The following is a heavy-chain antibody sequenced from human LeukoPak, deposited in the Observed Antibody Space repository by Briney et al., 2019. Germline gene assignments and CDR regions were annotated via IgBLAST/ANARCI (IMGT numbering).Heavy chain of an antibody. J-gene: IGHJ4*02. Sequence: PGGSLRLSCAASGFTFSSYAMHWVRQAPGKGLEWVAVISYDGSNKYYADSVKGRFTISRDNSKNTLYLQMDSLRAEDTAVYYCARGIYDSSGSPYFDYWGQGTLVTVSS. CDR3: ARGIYDSSGSPYFDY. CDR1: GFTFSSYA. CDR2: ISYDGSNK. V-gene: IGHV3-30*01. D-gene: IGHD3-22*01.